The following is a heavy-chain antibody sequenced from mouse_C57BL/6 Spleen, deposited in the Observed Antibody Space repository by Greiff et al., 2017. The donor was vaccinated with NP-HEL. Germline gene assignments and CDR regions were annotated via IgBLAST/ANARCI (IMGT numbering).Heavy chain of an antibody. V-gene: IGHV1-64*01. CDR1: GYTFTSYW. J-gene: IGHJ2*01. D-gene: IGHD2-1*01. CDR2: IHPNSGST. CDR3: ARGYGNYVWYFDY. Sequence: VQLQQPGAELVKPGASVKLSCKASGYTFTSYWMHWVKQRPGQGLEWIGMIHPNSGSTNYNEKFKSKATLTVDKSSSTAYMQLSSLTSEDSAVYYCARGYGNYVWYFDYWGQGTTLTVSS.